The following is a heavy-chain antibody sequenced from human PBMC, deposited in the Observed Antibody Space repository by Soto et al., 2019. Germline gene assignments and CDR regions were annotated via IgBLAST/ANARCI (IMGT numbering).Heavy chain of an antibody. CDR1: GFTFSGSA. CDR3: TRRIAVAEYYYYGMDV. J-gene: IGHJ6*02. CDR2: IRSKANSYAT. V-gene: IGHV3-73*01. Sequence: LRLSCAASGFTFSGSAMHWVRQASGKGLEWVGRIRSKANSYATAYAASVKGRFTISRDDSKNTAYLQMNSLKTEDTAVYYCTRRIAVAEYYYYGMDVWGQGTTVTVS. D-gene: IGHD6-19*01.